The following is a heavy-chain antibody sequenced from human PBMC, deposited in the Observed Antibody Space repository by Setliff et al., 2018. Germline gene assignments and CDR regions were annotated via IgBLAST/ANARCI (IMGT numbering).Heavy chain of an antibody. D-gene: IGHD5-12*01. J-gene: IGHJ4*02. CDR3: VRGPGPSVVVAMPFDR. Sequence: GASVKVSCKASGYTFTNHYMHWVRQAPGQGLEWMGMINPGGGSTTYAQKFQGRVTMTGDTSTSTVYMEVASLRSDDTAVYYCVRGPGPSVVVAMPFDRWGQGTLVTVSS. CDR2: INPGGGST. V-gene: IGHV1-46*03. CDR1: GYTFTNHY.